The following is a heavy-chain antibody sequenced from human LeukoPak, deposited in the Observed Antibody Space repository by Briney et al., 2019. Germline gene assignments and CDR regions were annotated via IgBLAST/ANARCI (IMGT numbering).Heavy chain of an antibody. Sequence: SETLSLTCAVSGGSISSGGYSWSWIRQPPGKGLEWIGYIYHSGSTYYNPSLKSRVTISVDTSKNQFSLKLSSVTAADTAAYYCARTSTYYYDSSGYYPFDYWGQGTLVTVSS. CDR2: IYHSGST. CDR1: GGSISSGGYS. J-gene: IGHJ4*02. CDR3: ARTSTYYYDSSGYYPFDY. V-gene: IGHV4-30-2*05. D-gene: IGHD3-22*01.